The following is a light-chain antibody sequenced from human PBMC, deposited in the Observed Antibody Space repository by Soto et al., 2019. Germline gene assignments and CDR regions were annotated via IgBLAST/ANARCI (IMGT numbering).Light chain of an antibody. J-gene: IGKJ5*01. CDR3: QQYGNAPIT. CDR2: GAS. V-gene: IGKV3-15*01. Sequence: EIVMTQSPATLSVSPGERATLSCRASQSVSSNLAWYQQKPGQAPRLLIYGASNRAAGVPARFSGSGSGTDFTLSISRLEVEDFAVYHCQQYGNAPITFGQGTRLEIK. CDR1: QSVSSN.